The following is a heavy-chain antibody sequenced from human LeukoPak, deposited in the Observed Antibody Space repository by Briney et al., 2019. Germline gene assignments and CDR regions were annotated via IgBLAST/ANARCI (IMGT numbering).Heavy chain of an antibody. V-gene: IGHV3-30*02. Sequence: GGSLRLSCAASGFSFSTYGMHWVRQAPGKGLEWVAFIRYDGSQNHLTDSVKGRFTVSRDDSRSTLYLQMDSLTVEDTAVYYCVKAVVGRISNFDFWGQGTLVTVSS. CDR3: VKAVVGRISNFDF. J-gene: IGHJ4*02. D-gene: IGHD1-26*01. CDR2: IRYDGSQN. CDR1: GFSFSTYG.